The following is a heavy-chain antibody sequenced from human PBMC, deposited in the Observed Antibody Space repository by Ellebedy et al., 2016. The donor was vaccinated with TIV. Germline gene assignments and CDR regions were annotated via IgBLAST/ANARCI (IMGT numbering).Heavy chain of an antibody. V-gene: IGHV1-69*04. J-gene: IGHJ6*02. Sequence: AASVKVSCKASGGTFSSYALNWVRQAPRQGLEWMGRIIPSLGIANYAQKFQDRVTIIADKSTSTAFMELSSLRSEDTAVYYCARTHTAMLEYNYGMDVWGQGTTVTVSS. CDR3: ARTHTAMLEYNYGMDV. CDR1: GGTFSSYA. D-gene: IGHD5-18*01. CDR2: IIPSLGIA.